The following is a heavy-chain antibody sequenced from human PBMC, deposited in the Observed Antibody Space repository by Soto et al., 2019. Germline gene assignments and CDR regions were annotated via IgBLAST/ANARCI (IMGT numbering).Heavy chain of an antibody. CDR1: GFTFSKYR. CDR3: ARFAADDSSGYPYYSFGLDV. J-gene: IGHJ6*02. CDR2: IYPGDSDI. V-gene: IGHV5-51*01. Sequence: PGESLKIPRTGSGFTFSKYRIGWVRQMPGKGLEWIGVIYPGDSDIRYSPSFRGQVTMSADNSMSTAYVQWSSLKASDTAVYFCARFAADDSSGYPYYSFGLDVWGQGTTVTVSS. D-gene: IGHD3-22*01.